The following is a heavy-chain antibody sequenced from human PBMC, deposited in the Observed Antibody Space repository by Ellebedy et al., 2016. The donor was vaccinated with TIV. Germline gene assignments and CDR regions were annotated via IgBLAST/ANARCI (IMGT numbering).Heavy chain of an antibody. CDR3: ARVLRFFYYMDV. J-gene: IGHJ6*03. V-gene: IGHV4-61*02. CDR1: SGSLSNGSFY. Sequence: SETLSLXXSVSSGSLSNGSFYWNWMRQPAGKGLEWIGRVYPSGSTNYNPSLESRVTMSVDTSNNQFSLNLTSVTAADTAVYYCARVLRFFYYMDVWGKGTTVTVSS. CDR2: VYPSGST. D-gene: IGHD3-3*01.